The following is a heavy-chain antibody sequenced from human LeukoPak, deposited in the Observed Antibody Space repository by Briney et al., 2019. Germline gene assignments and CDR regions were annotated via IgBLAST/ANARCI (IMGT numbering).Heavy chain of an antibody. CDR1: GFTFSSYA. CDR2: ISHDGSNK. Sequence: GGSLRLSCAASGFTFSSYAMHWVRQAPGKGLEWVAIISHDGSNKYYADSVKGRFTISRDNSKNTLYLQMNSLRAEDTAVYYCARDQFGKLVVCTFHIWGQGTMVTVSS. CDR3: ARDQFGKLVVCTFHI. J-gene: IGHJ3*02. D-gene: IGHD3-10*01. V-gene: IGHV3-30-3*01.